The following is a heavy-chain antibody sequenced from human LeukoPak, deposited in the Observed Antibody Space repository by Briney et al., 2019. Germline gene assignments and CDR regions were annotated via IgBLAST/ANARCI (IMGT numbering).Heavy chain of an antibody. Sequence: PGGSLRLSCAASGFTFSSYWMSWVRQAPGKGLEWVANIKQDGSEKYYVDSVKGRFTISRDNAKNSLYLQMNSLRAEDTAVYYRAREEGYDFWSGYYSPQFDYWGQGTLVTVSS. J-gene: IGHJ4*02. D-gene: IGHD3-3*01. CDR1: GFTFSSYW. V-gene: IGHV3-7*01. CDR3: AREEGYDFWSGYYSPQFDY. CDR2: IKQDGSEK.